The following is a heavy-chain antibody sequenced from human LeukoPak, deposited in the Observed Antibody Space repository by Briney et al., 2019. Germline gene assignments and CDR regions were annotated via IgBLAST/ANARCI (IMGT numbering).Heavy chain of an antibody. CDR1: GFTVSSNS. CDR3: ARDVDYANPRHDY. Sequence: GGSLRLSCTVSGFTVSSNSMSWVRQAPGKGLEWVSFIYSGTIHYSDSVKGRFTISRDNSKNTLYLQMNSLRAEDTAVYYCARDVDYANPRHDYWGQGTLVTVSS. CDR2: IYSGTI. V-gene: IGHV3-53*01. D-gene: IGHD4/OR15-4a*01. J-gene: IGHJ4*02.